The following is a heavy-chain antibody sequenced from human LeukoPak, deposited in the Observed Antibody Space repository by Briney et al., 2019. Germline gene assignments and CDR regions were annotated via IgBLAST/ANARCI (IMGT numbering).Heavy chain of an antibody. CDR2: ISAYNGNT. CDR3: ARAPPTYYYDSSGYSDYYYYYYMDV. CDR1: GYTFTSYG. J-gene: IGHJ6*03. Sequence: ASVKVSCKASGYTFTSYGISWVRQAPGQGLEWMGWISAYNGNTNYAQKLQGRVTMTTDTSTSTAYMELRSLRSDDTAVYYCARAPPTYYYDSSGYSDYYYYYYMDVWGKGTTVTVSS. D-gene: IGHD3-22*01. V-gene: IGHV1-18*01.